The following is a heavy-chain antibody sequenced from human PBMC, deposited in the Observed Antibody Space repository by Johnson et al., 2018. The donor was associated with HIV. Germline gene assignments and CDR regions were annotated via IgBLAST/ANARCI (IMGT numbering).Heavy chain of an antibody. CDR2: MWYDGSNK. D-gene: IGHD3-3*01. CDR3: ARVGRAWSWRDAFDI. V-gene: IGHV3-33*01. Sequence: VQLVESGGGVVQPGRSLRLSCAASGFTFSTYGMHWVRQAPGKGLEWVAVMWYDGSNKYYADSVKGRFTISRDNSKNTLYLQMNSRRAEDTAVYYCARVGRAWSWRDAFDIWGQGTMVTVSS. J-gene: IGHJ3*02. CDR1: GFTFSTYG.